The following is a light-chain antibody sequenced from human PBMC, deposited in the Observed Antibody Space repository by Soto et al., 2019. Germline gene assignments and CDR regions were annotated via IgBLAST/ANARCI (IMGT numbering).Light chain of an antibody. J-gene: IGLJ1*01. CDR1: SSDVGGAYNY. CDR2: DVN. CDR3: CSYTSTSTYV. Sequence: QSVLSRPASVSGSPGQSISISCTGTSSDVGGAYNYVSWYQHHPDKAPKLVIFDVNNRPSGVSNRFSGSKSGNTASLTISGLQAEDEADYYCCSYTSTSTYVFGTGTKVTVL. V-gene: IGLV2-14*03.